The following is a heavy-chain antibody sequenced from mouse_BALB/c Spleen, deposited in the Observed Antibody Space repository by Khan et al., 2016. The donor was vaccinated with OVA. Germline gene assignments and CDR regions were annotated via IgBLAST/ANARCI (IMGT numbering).Heavy chain of an antibody. V-gene: IGHV5-9-3*01. J-gene: IGHJ2*01. D-gene: IGHD1-1*01. Sequence: EVELVESGGGFVKPGGSLKLSCAASGFTFSNYGLSWVRQTPEKRLEWVANISSGGSYTYYPDSVKGRFTISRDNAENTLYLQMSSLRSEETAMYYCARTPGYYSSDYFDYWGQGTTLTVSS. CDR1: GFTFSNYG. CDR3: ARTPGYYSSDYFDY. CDR2: ISSGGSYT.